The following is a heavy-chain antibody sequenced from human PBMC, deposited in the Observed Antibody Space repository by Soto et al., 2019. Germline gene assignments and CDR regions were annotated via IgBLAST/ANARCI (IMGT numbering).Heavy chain of an antibody. CDR1: GFSLNTRGVG. V-gene: IGHV2-5*02. J-gene: IGHJ4*02. CDR2: IYWDDDE. CDR3: AHRPRGYSYHFEY. Sequence: QITLKESGPTLVKPTQTLTLTCTFSGFSLNTRGVGVGWIRQPPGKALEWLALIYWDDDEGYSPSLRSRLTMTKDTSKNQVVLTMTSMDPVDSATYYCAHRPRGYSYHFEYWGQGTLVTVSS. D-gene: IGHD5-18*01.